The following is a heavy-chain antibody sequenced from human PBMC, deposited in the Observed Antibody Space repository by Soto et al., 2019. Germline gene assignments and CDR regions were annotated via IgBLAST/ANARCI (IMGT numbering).Heavy chain of an antibody. D-gene: IGHD6-19*01. J-gene: IGHJ4*02. CDR3: ARGLAVAGSDY. CDR1: GGTFSSYT. V-gene: IGHV1-69*02. Sequence: QVQLVQSGAEVKKPGSSVKVSCKASGGTFSSYTISWVRQAPGQGLEWMGRIIPILGIANYAQKFQGRVTITADKSTSTAYMELSSLRSEDTVVYYCARGLAVAGSDYWGQGTLVTVSS. CDR2: IIPILGIA.